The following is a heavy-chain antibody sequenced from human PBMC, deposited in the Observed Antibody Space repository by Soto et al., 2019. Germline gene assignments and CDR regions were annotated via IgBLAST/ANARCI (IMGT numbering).Heavy chain of an antibody. D-gene: IGHD3-16*02. V-gene: IGHV1-2*02. CDR1: GHTFTGYY. J-gene: IGHJ6*02. Sequence: ASVKVSCKASGHTFTGYYMHWVRQAPGQGLEWMGWINPNSGGTNYAQKFQGRVTMTRDTSISTAYMELSRLRSDDTAVYYCARDGRLITFGGVIAPYYYYYGMDVWGQGTTVTVSS. CDR3: ARDGRLITFGGVIAPYYYYYGMDV. CDR2: INPNSGGT.